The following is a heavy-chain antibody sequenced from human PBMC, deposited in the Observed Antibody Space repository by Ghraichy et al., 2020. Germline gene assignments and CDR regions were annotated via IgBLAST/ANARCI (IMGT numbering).Heavy chain of an antibody. V-gene: IGHV3-30*18. J-gene: IGHJ4*02. D-gene: IGHD2-15*01. CDR3: AKDRDIVVVVAATPIDY. Sequence: GGSLRLSCAASGFTFSSYGMHWVRQAPGKGLEWVAVISYDGSNKYYADSVKGRFTISRDNSKNTLYLQMNSLRAEDTAVYYCAKDRDIVVVVAATPIDYWGQGTLVTVSS. CDR1: GFTFSSYG. CDR2: ISYDGSNK.